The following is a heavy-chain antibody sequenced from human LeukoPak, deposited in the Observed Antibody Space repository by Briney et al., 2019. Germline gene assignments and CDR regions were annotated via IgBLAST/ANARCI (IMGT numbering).Heavy chain of an antibody. J-gene: IGHJ5*02. Sequence: ASVKVSCKASGYTFTGYYMHWVRQAPGQGLEWMGWINPNSGGTNYAQKFQGRVTMTRDTSISTAYMELSRLRSDDTAVYYCARDRYGSGFAAGFDPWGQGTLVTVSS. CDR1: GYTFTGYY. CDR2: INPNSGGT. V-gene: IGHV1-2*02. CDR3: ARDRYGSGFAAGFDP. D-gene: IGHD3-22*01.